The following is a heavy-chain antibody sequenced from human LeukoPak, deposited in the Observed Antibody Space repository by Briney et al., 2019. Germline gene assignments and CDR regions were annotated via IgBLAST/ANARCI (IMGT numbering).Heavy chain of an antibody. CDR2: ISDSGTT. D-gene: IGHD2-21*02. Sequence: SETLSLTCTVSGGSIYSYFWSCFREPPGVGLEWIGFISDSGTTNYNPSLKSRLTISVDTSKNQISLKLTSVTPADTAVYYCARPGPTAIYGLGPIDNWGQGTLVTVSS. CDR1: GGSIYSYF. CDR3: ARPGPTAIYGLGPIDN. V-gene: IGHV4-59*08. J-gene: IGHJ4*02.